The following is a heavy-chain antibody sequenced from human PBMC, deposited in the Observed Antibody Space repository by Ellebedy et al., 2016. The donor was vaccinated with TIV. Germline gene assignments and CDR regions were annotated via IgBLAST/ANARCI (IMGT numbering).Heavy chain of an antibody. CDR1: GSTFVNYW. V-gene: IGHV5-51*01. J-gene: IGHJ4*02. CDR2: VYAGDSDA. Sequence: GGSLRLSXKGSGSTFVNYWIGRVRQMPGKGPEWMGIVYAGDSDARYSPSFQGQVTMSFDKSSSTTFLPWRSLKASDTAMYYCVGHEAPGIGWPSPIDSWGQGTLVTVSS. CDR3: VGHEAPGIGWPSPIDS. D-gene: IGHD6-19*01.